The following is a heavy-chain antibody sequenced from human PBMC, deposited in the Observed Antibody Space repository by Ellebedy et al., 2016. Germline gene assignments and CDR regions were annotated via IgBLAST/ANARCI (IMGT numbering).Heavy chain of an antibody. CDR2: IYYSGTT. CDR3: ARLRRFGDFHDAFDM. D-gene: IGHD3-10*01. Sequence: SETLSLTCTVSSGSISPYYWSWIRQPPGKGLEWIGYIYYSGTTNYNPSLKSRVTISVDTSNNQFSLKLSSVTAADTAVYYCARLRRFGDFHDAFDMWGQGTMVTVSS. J-gene: IGHJ3*02. V-gene: IGHV4-59*01. CDR1: SGSISPYY.